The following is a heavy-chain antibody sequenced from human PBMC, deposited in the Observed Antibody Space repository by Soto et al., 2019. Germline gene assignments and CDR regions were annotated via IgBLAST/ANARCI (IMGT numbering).Heavy chain of an antibody. CDR3: ATISVRGGPLRFED. CDR1: GGLISKYS. CDR2: VLPNSGST. D-gene: IGHD5-12*01. J-gene: IGHJ4*01. V-gene: IGHV1-69*06. Sequence: QVQLVQYGAEVSKPGASVTDSCKTSGGLISKYSFNWVRQSPGQGLEWMGGVLPNSGSTDYAQKFQGRLTITADTSTITVYMELSRLRSDDTANYYCATISVRGGPLRFEDGGKGMLISVSS.